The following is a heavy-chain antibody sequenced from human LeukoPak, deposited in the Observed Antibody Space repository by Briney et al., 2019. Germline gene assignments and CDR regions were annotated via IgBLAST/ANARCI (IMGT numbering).Heavy chain of an antibody. Sequence: ASVKVSCKASGYTFTSYGISWVRQAPGQGLEWMGWISAYNGNTNYAQKLQGRVTMTTDTSTSTAYMELRSLRSDDTAVYYCAREFGDSSGYYFISSHWYFDLWGRGTLVTVSS. CDR2: ISAYNGNT. V-gene: IGHV1-18*01. D-gene: IGHD3-22*01. CDR3: AREFGDSSGYYFISSHWYFDL. CDR1: GYTFTSYG. J-gene: IGHJ2*01.